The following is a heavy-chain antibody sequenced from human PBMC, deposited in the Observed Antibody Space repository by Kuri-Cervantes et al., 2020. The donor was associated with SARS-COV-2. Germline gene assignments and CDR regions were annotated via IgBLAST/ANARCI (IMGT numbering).Heavy chain of an antibody. CDR1: GITFSSYW. D-gene: IGHD3-16*01. CDR2: IKQDGSET. Sequence: GESLKISCAGSGITFSSYWMNWVRQAPGKGLEWVANIKQDGSETYYVDSVKGRFTISRDNAKNSLFLQMNSLRAEDTAVYYCAKDLGDYGMDVWGQGTTVTVSS. J-gene: IGHJ6*02. CDR3: AKDLGDYGMDV. V-gene: IGHV3-7*03.